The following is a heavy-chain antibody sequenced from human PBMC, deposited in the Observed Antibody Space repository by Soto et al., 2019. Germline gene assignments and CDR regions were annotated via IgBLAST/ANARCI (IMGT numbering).Heavy chain of an antibody. V-gene: IGHV4-31*03. J-gene: IGHJ4*02. CDR2: IYYSGST. CDR3: ANSLGYCTNGVCYTSPFDY. D-gene: IGHD2-8*01. CDR1: GGSISSGGYY. Sequence: SETLSLTCTVSGGSISSGGYYWSWIRQHPGKGLEWIGYIYYSGSTYYNPSLKSRVTISVDTSKNQFSLKLSSVTAADTAVYYCANSLGYCTNGVCYTSPFDYWGQGTLVTVSS.